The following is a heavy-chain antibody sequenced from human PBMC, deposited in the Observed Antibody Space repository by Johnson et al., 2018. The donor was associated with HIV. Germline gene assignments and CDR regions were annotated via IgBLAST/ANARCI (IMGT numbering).Heavy chain of an antibody. V-gene: IGHV3-30-3*01. J-gene: IGHJ3*02. Sequence: QMQLVESGGGVVQPGRSLRLSCAASGFTFSRYAMHWVRQAPGKGLEWVAVISYAGSNKYYADSVKGRFTISRDNSKNTLYMQMNSLRAEDTAVYYCARGMTTVTNHDAFDIWGQGTMVTVSS. D-gene: IGHD4-17*01. CDR3: ARGMTTVTNHDAFDI. CDR1: GFTFSRYA. CDR2: ISYAGSNK.